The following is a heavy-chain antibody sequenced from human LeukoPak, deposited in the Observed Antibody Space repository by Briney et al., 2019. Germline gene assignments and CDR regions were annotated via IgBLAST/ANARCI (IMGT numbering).Heavy chain of an antibody. J-gene: IGHJ4*02. CDR1: GYTFTGYY. CDR3: ARDRGRLRLGLFDY. D-gene: IGHD4-17*01. V-gene: IGHV1-2*02. CDR2: INPNSGGT. Sequence: ASVKVSCKASGYTFTGYYMHRVRQAPGQGLEWMGWINPNSGGTNYAQKFQGRVTMTRDTSISTAYMELSRLRSDDTAVYYCARDRGRLRLGLFDYWGQGTLVTVSS.